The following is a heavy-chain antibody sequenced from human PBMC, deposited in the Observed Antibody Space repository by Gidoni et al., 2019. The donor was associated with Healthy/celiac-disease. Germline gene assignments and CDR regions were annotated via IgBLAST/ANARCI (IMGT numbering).Heavy chain of an antibody. CDR3: ARVRIYYYDSSGYYEDAFDI. J-gene: IGHJ3*02. CDR2: INPNSGGT. CDR1: GYTFTGYY. Sequence: QVQLVQSGAEVKKPGASVKVSCKASGYTFTGYYMHWVRQPPGQGLEWMGWINPNSGGTNYAKKFQGRVTMTRDTSISTAYMELSRLRSDDTAVYYCARVRIYYYDSSGYYEDAFDIWGQGTMVTVSS. V-gene: IGHV1-2*02. D-gene: IGHD3-22*01.